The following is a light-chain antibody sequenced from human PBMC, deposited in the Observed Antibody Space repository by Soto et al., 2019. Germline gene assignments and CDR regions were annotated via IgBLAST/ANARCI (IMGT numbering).Light chain of an antibody. V-gene: IGKV3-15*01. CDR2: AAS. J-gene: IGKJ1*01. CDR1: QGVTTN. CDR3: QHYNSYSEA. Sequence: EIVMTQSPAALSVSPGERATLSCRAGQGVTTNFAWYQQKSGQSPRLLIYAASTLQSGVPSRFSGSGSGTEFTLTISSLQPDDFATYYCQHYNSYSEAFGQGTKVDIK.